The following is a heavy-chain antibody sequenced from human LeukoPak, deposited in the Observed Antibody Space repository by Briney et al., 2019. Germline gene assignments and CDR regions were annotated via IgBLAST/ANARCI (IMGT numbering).Heavy chain of an antibody. J-gene: IGHJ4*02. Sequence: SETLSLTCTVSGDSISSSRYYWGWIRQPPGKGLEWIGSIYNSGSTYYNPSLKSRVTISVDTSKNQFSLKLSSVTAADTAVYYCARGLRRIAAAGSWGQGTLVTVSS. D-gene: IGHD6-13*01. CDR1: GDSISSSRYY. V-gene: IGHV4-39*07. CDR3: ARGLRRIAAAGS. CDR2: IYNSGST.